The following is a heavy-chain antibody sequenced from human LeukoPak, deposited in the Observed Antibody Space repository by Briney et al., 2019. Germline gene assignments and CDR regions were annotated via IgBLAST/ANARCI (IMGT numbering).Heavy chain of an antibody. Sequence: ASVKVSCKASGYTFTGYYMHWVRQAPGQGLEWTGWINPNSGGTNYAQKFQGWVTMTRDTSISTAYMELSRLRSDDTAVYYCARESPSSGWYGYDYWGQGTLVTVSS. J-gene: IGHJ4*02. V-gene: IGHV1-2*04. D-gene: IGHD6-19*01. CDR2: INPNSGGT. CDR1: GYTFTGYY. CDR3: ARESPSSGWYGYDY.